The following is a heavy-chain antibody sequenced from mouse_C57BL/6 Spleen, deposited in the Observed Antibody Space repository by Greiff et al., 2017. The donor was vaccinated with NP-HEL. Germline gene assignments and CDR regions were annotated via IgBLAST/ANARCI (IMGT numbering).Heavy chain of an antibody. CDR2: IRSKSSNYAT. CDR3: VRGGGSPHYYAMDY. Sequence: EVHLVESGGGLVQPKGSLKLSCAASGFTFNTYAMHWVRQAPGKGLEWVARIRSKSSNYATYYADSVKDRFTISRDDSQSMLYLQMNNLKTEDTAMYYCVRGGGSPHYYAMDYWGQGTSVTVSS. V-gene: IGHV10-3*01. CDR1: GFTFNTYA. D-gene: IGHD6-1*01. J-gene: IGHJ4*01.